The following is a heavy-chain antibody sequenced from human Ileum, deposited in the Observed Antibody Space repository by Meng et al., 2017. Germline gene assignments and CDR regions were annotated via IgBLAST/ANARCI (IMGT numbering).Heavy chain of an antibody. V-gene: IGHV1-18*01. J-gene: IGHJ4*02. D-gene: IGHD4-23*01. CDR1: GYIFTRYG. CDR2: VSAYSGNT. CDR3: ARDTVGTTLGDY. Sequence: HVPLVQSAPPVPKPGATVTASCKASGYIFTRYGIGWVRQAPGQGLEWMGWVSAYSGNTKYAQKLQGRVTMTTDTSTSTAYMELRNLRSDDTAVYYCARDTVGTTLGDYWGQGTLVTVSS.